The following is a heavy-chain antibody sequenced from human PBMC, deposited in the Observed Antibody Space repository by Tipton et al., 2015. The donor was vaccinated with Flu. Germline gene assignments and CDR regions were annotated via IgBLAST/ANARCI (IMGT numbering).Heavy chain of an antibody. V-gene: IGHV3-30*18. CDR3: AKDYLQWLIPSAFDI. Sequence: QLVQSGGGVVQPGRSLRLSCAASGFTFSSYGMHWVRQAPGKGLEWVAVILYDGSNKYYADSVKGRFTISRDNSKNTLYLQMNSLRAGDTAVYYCAKDYLQWLIPSAFDIWGQGTMVTVSS. CDR2: ILYDGSNK. J-gene: IGHJ3*02. D-gene: IGHD3-3*01. CDR1: GFTFSSYG.